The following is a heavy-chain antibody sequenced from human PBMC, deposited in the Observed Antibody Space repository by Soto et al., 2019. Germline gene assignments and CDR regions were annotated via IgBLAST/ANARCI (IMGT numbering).Heavy chain of an antibody. Sequence: SETLSLTCTVSGGSISSGNYYWSWIRQPPGKGLEWIGFISYSGSTYYNASLKSRVTISVDTSKNPFSLNLSFVTAADTAVYYCATMGTPATGLYYFDYWGQGTLVTVSS. CDR1: GGSISSGNYY. J-gene: IGHJ4*02. V-gene: IGHV4-30-4*01. CDR2: ISYSGST. CDR3: ATMGTPATGLYYFDY. D-gene: IGHD1-7*01.